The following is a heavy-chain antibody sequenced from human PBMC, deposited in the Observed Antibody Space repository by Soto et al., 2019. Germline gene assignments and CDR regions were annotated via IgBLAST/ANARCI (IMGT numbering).Heavy chain of an antibody. CDR1: GGSFSGYY. J-gene: IGHJ6*04. Sequence: SETLSLTCSIYGGSFSGYYWSWIRQPPGKGLEWIGEINHSGNTNYNPSLKSRVTISVDTSNNQFSLKLNSVTAADTAVYYCASTEPAVLNWFYYHDMDDCGGGTTVTVSS. CDR3: ASTEPAVLNWFYYHDMDD. CDR2: INHSGNT. V-gene: IGHV4-34*01. D-gene: IGHD1-1*01.